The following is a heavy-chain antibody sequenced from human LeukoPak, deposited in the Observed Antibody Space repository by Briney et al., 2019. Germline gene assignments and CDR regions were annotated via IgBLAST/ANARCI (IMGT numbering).Heavy chain of an antibody. V-gene: IGHV4-34*01. CDR1: GGSFSGYY. D-gene: IGHD4-17*01. CDR2: INHSGST. J-gene: IGHJ4*02. CDR3: ARESATVSYYFDY. Sequence: PSETLSLTCAVYGGSFSGYYWSWIRQPPGKGLEWIGEINHSGSTNYNPCLKSRVTISVDRSKNQCSLKLSSVTAADTAVYYCARESATVSYYFDYWGQGTLVTVSS.